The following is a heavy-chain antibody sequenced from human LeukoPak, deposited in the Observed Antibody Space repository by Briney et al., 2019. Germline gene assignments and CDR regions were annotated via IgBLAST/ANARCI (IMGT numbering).Heavy chain of an antibody. Sequence: SSETLSLTCAVSGYSISSGYYWGWIRQPPGKGLEWIGSIYHSGSTYYNPSLKSRVTISVDTSKNQFSLKLSSVTAADTAVYYCARDVAAHDFDYWGQGTLVTVSS. V-gene: IGHV4-38-2*02. J-gene: IGHJ4*02. CDR3: ARDVAAHDFDY. CDR2: IYHSGST. D-gene: IGHD6-6*01. CDR1: GYSISSGYY.